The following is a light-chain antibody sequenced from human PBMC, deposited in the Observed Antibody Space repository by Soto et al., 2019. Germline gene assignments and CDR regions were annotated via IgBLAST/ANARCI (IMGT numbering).Light chain of an antibody. V-gene: IGKV3-20*01. Sequence: EIVLTQSPGTLSLSPAERATLSCRASQSVSSSYLAWYQQKPGQAPRLLIYGASSMATGIPARFSGSGSGTDLTLTISTLEPADFAVYYCQQYGSSPLTFGQGTKVEIK. J-gene: IGKJ1*01. CDR2: GAS. CDR3: QQYGSSPLT. CDR1: QSVSSSY.